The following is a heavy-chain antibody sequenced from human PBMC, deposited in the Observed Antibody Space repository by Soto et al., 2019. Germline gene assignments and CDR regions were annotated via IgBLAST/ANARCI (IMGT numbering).Heavy chain of an antibody. CDR1: VGSFSCYY. CDR2: INHSGST. V-gene: IGHV4-34*01. Sequence: SETLSLTCVVYVGSFSCYYWIWIRQPPGKGLEWIGEINHSGSTNYNPSLKSRVTISVDTSKNQFSLKLSSVTAADTAVYYCAWRGYYYYGMDVWGQGTTVTVSS. CDR3: AWRGYYYYGMDV. J-gene: IGHJ6*02.